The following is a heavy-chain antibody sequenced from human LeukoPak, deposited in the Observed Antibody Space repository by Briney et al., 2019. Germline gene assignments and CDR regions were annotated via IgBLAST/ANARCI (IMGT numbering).Heavy chain of an antibody. D-gene: IGHD3-22*01. Sequence: GGSLRLSCAASGFTFSGYAMSWVRQAPGKGLEWVSGISGSGDNTYYADSVKGRFTISRDNSKNTLYVQVNSLGTEDTAAYYCAKGSYYDSSGSFYFDYWGQGTLVTVSS. CDR1: GFTFSGYA. CDR2: ISGSGDNT. CDR3: AKGSYYDSSGSFYFDY. J-gene: IGHJ4*02. V-gene: IGHV3-23*01.